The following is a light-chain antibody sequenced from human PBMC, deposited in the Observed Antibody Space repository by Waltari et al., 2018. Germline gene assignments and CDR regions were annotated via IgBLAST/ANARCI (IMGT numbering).Light chain of an antibody. CDR2: DVS. CDR1: SSDVGGYNY. J-gene: IGLJ2*01. V-gene: IGLV2-11*01. CDR3: CSYAGSYTVV. Sequence: QSALTQPRSVSGSPGQSVTISCTGTSSDVGGYNYVSWYQQHPGKAPKLMIYDVSKRPSGVPDRFSGSKSRNTASLTISGLQAEHEADYYCCSYAGSYTVVFGGGTKLTVL.